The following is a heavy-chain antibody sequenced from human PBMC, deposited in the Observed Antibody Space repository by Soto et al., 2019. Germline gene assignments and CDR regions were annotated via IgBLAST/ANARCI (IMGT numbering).Heavy chain of an antibody. D-gene: IGHD3-22*01. CDR1: GFTFSNYA. CDR2: IYSGDST. J-gene: IGHJ4*02. Sequence: PGGSLRLSCAASGFTFSNYAMTWVRQAPGKGLEWVSVIYSGDSTYYADSVKGRFTISRDNSENTLSLQMNSLRAEDTAVYYCATTGSGYFFYFDYWGLGTLVTVSS. CDR3: ATTGSGYFFYFDY. V-gene: IGHV3-66*01.